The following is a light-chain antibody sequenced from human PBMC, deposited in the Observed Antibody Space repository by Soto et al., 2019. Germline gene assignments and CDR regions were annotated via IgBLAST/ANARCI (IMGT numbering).Light chain of an antibody. CDR1: SSDVGAYDY. V-gene: IGLV2-14*03. CDR2: EVS. Sequence: QSALTQPASVSGSPGQSITISCTGTSSDVGAYDYVSWYQQHPDKAPKLMIYEVSNRPSGVSNRFSVSKSVNTATLTISGLQAEDEADYYCSSYTSSSTRVFGTGTKVTVL. J-gene: IGLJ1*01. CDR3: SSYTSSSTRV.